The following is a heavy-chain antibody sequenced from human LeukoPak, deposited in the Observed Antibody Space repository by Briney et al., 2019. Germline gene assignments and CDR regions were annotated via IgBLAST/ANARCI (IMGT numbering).Heavy chain of an antibody. CDR1: GGSIRNYY. Sequence: SETLSLTCTVSGGSIRNYYWSWIRQPPGKGLEWIGYIYYSGSTNYNPSLKSRVTISVDTSKNQFSLKLSSVTAADTAVCYCARGMSQKPFYDFWSGYFSSADHGFDYWGQGTLVTVSS. D-gene: IGHD3-3*01. V-gene: IGHV4-59*01. CDR2: IYYSGST. CDR3: ARGMSQKPFYDFWSGYFSSADHGFDY. J-gene: IGHJ4*02.